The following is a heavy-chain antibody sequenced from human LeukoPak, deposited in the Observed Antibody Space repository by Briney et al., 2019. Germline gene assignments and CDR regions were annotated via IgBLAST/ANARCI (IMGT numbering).Heavy chain of an antibody. V-gene: IGHV3-53*01. CDR1: QFSVITSY. CDR3: AKAIRPTRLDY. D-gene: IGHD5-12*01. CDR2: MYSGGSS. Sequence: GGSLRLSCAASQFSVITSYMSWVRQAPGKGLEWVSVMYSGGSSYNADSVKGRFTISRDNSKNTLYLQMGSLRVEDTAVYYCAKAIRPTRLDYWGQGTLVTVSS. J-gene: IGHJ4*02.